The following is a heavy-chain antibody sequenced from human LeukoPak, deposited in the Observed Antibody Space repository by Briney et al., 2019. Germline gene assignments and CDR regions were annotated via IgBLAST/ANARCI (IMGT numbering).Heavy chain of an antibody. CDR2: ISYDGSNK. CDR1: GFTFSSYA. J-gene: IGHJ1*01. CDR3: ARDSHDYGDYGDFQH. V-gene: IGHV3-30-3*01. Sequence: GGSLGLSCAASGFTFSSYAMHWVRQAPGKGLEWVAVISYDGSNKYYADSVKGRFTISRDNSKNTLYLQTNSLRAEDTAVYYCARDSHDYGDYGDFQHWGQGTLVTVSS. D-gene: IGHD4-17*01.